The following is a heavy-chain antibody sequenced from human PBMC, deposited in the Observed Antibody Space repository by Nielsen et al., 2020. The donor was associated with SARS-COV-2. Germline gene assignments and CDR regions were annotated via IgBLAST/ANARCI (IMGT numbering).Heavy chain of an antibody. Sequence: GESLKISCVASGFSFNTYSMNWVRQAPGKGLVWVSRISSDGSSTRYADSVKGRFTISRDNAKNTLFLQMNSLTAEDTAVYYCARRGSYGSYFGLDVWGQGTTVTVSS. CDR1: GFSFNTYS. CDR2: ISSDGSST. CDR3: ARRGSYGSYFGLDV. D-gene: IGHD1-26*01. V-gene: IGHV3-74*01. J-gene: IGHJ6*02.